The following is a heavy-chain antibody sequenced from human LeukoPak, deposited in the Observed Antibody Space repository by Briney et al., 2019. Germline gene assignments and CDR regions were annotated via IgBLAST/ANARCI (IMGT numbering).Heavy chain of an antibody. CDR1: GYTFTSYG. V-gene: IGHV1-18*01. Sequence: ASVKVSCKASGYTFTSYGISWVRQAPGQGLEWMGWISAYNGNTNYAQKLQGRVTMTTDTSTSTAYMELRSLRSDDTAVYYCARDAWIQLRRDAFDIWGQGTMVTVSS. J-gene: IGHJ3*02. D-gene: IGHD5-18*01. CDR2: ISAYNGNT. CDR3: ARDAWIQLRRDAFDI.